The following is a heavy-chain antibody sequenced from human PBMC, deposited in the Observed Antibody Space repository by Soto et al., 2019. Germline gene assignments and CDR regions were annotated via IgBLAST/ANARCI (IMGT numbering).Heavy chain of an antibody. J-gene: IGHJ4*02. CDR1: GYIFTSYG. CDR2: ISTYNGNT. D-gene: IGHD3-9*01. V-gene: IGHV1-18*04. Sequence: VQLVQSGAEVKKPGASVQVSCKASGYIFTSYGITWVRQAPGQGLEWMGWISTYNGNTNYAQKFQDRVTMTTDTSTSTAYMELRSLRSDDTAVYYCARDLIVTGTYFDYWGQGTLVTVSS. CDR3: ARDLIVTGTYFDY.